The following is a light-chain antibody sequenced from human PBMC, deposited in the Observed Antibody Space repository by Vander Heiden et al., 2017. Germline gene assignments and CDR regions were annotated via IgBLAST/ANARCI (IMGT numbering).Light chain of an antibody. J-gene: IGLJ2*01. CDR2: GNS. CDR1: SSNIGAGYD. CDR3: QAYDSSLSRV. V-gene: IGLV1-40*01. Sequence: QSVLTQPPSVSGAPGQRVTISCTGRSSNIGAGYDVHWYQPLPGPAPKPLIYGNSNRPSGVPDRVAGSKSGTSASLAITGLQAEDEADYYCQAYDSSLSRVFGGGTKLTVL.